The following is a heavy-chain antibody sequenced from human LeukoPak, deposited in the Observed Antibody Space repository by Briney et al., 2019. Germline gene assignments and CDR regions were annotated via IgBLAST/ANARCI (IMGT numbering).Heavy chain of an antibody. CDR1: GGSITSYF. Sequence: SGALSLTCSVSGGSITSYFWSWIREPPGKGLEWIAYIYYSGSTNYLPSLKRRVTIAVDTSKNQFSPKLSSVTAADTAVYYCARGGIAAAALFHLDYWGQGTLVTVSS. V-gene: IGHV4-59*01. D-gene: IGHD6-13*01. J-gene: IGHJ4*02. CDR3: ARGGIAAAALFHLDY. CDR2: IYYSGST.